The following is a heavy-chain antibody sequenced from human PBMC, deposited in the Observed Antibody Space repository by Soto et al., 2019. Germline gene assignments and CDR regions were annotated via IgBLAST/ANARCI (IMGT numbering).Heavy chain of an antibody. CDR3: ARARQSSGWLDAFDI. Sequence: EVQLVESGGGLVQPGGSLRLSCAASGFTVSSNYMSWVRQAPGKGLEWVSVIFTGGRTYYADSVKGRFTISRHSAMNTVNLQMDSLRAEDTAVYYCARARQSSGWLDAFDIWGQGTMVTVSS. CDR2: IFTGGRT. CDR1: GFTVSSNY. V-gene: IGHV3-53*04. J-gene: IGHJ3*02. D-gene: IGHD6-19*01.